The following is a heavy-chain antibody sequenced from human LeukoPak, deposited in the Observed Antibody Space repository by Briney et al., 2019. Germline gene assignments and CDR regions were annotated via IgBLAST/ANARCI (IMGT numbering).Heavy chain of an antibody. CDR1: GYTFTGYY. CDR3: ARSRYSYGSSADY. D-gene: IGHD5-18*01. J-gene: IGHJ4*02. CDR2: INPNSGGT. V-gene: IGHV1-2*02. Sequence: ASVKVSCKASGYTFTGYYMHWVRQAPGQGLEWMGWINPNSGGTNYAQKFQGRVTMTRDTSISTAYMELSRLRPDDTAVYYCARSRYSYGSSADYWGPGTLVTVSS.